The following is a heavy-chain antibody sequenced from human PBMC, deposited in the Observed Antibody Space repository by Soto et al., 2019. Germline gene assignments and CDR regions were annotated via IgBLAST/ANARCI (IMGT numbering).Heavy chain of an antibody. CDR2: ISSSSSTI. J-gene: IGHJ3*02. CDR1: GFTFSSYS. V-gene: IGHV3-48*02. CDR3: ARDLFSTYYYDSSGATDAFDI. D-gene: IGHD3-22*01. Sequence: GESLKISCAASGFTFSSYSMNWVRQAPGKGLEWVSYISSSSSTIYYADSVKGRFTISRDNAKNSLYLQMNSLRDEDTAVYYCARDLFSTYYYDSSGATDAFDIWGQGTMVTVSS.